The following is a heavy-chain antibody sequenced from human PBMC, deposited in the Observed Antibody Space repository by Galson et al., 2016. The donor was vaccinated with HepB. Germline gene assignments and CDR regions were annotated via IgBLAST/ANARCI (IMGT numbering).Heavy chain of an antibody. CDR3: ARVLVGVQYWYFDV. CDR2: TNPSGST. J-gene: IGHJ2*01. Sequence: SETLSLTCTVSGDSISSGNYYWAWIRQSPGKGLEWIGDTNPSGSTNYNPSLKSRVTRSADTSKNQFSLELTSVTAADTAVYFCARVLVGVQYWYFDVWGRGAHVTVSS. V-gene: IGHV4-39*07. D-gene: IGHD1-26*01. CDR1: GDSISSGNYY.